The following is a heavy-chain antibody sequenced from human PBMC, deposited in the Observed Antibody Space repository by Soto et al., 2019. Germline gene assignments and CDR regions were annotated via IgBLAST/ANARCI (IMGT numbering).Heavy chain of an antibody. V-gene: IGHV3-30*03. J-gene: IGHJ4*02. CDR3: ARTGGSADY. Sequence: RLSCAASGFTFSSYGMHWVRQAPGKGLEWVAVISYDGSNKYYADSVKGRFTISRDNSKNTLYLQMNSLRAEDTAVYYCARTGGSADYWGQGTLVTISS. CDR2: ISYDGSNK. CDR1: GFTFSSYG. D-gene: IGHD3-16*01.